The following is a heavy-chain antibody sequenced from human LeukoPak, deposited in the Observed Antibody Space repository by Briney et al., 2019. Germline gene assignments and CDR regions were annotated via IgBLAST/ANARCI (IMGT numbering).Heavy chain of an antibody. D-gene: IGHD5-18*01. J-gene: IGHJ4*02. CDR2: INPNSGGT. Sequence: ASVKVSCKASGYTFTDYFMHWVRQAPGQGLEWMGWINPNSGGTNYAHKFQGRVTMTRDTSISTAYMELSRLRFDDTAVYYCAKGTGEGYTYGRYFFDYWGQGTLVTVSS. CDR3: AKGTGEGYTYGRYFFDY. V-gene: IGHV1-2*02. CDR1: GYTFTDYF.